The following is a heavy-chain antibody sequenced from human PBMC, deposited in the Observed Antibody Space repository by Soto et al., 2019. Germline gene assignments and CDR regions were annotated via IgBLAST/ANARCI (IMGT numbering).Heavy chain of an antibody. V-gene: IGHV4-4*02. CDR3: AREGYCSGGSCYNDY. D-gene: IGHD2-15*01. CDR2: IYHSGST. CDR1: GGSISSSNW. Sequence: QVQLQESGPGLVKPSGTLSLTCAVSGGSISSSNWWSWVRQPPGKGLEWIGEIYHSGSTNYNPSLKSRVTLSVDKSKNQFSLKLSSVTAADTAVYYCAREGYCSGGSCYNDYWGQGTLVTVSS. J-gene: IGHJ4*02.